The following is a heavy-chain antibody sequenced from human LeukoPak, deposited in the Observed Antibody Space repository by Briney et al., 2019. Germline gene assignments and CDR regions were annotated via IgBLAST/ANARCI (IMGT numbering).Heavy chain of an antibody. CDR2: IYPGDSDT. J-gene: IGHJ4*02. CDR3: ARHGKAVAGIGGPYDY. D-gene: IGHD6-19*01. V-gene: IGHV5-51*01. Sequence: GESLKISCKGSGYSFTSYWIGWVRQMPGKGLEWMGIIYPGDSDTRYSPSFQGQVTISADKSISTAYLQWSSLKASDTAMYYCARHGKAVAGIGGPYDYWGQGTLVTVSS. CDR1: GYSFTSYW.